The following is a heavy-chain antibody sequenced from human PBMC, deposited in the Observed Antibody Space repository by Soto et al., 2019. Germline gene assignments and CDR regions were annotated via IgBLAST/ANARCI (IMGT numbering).Heavy chain of an antibody. CDR1: GGSFSGYY. CDR2: INHSGST. J-gene: IGHJ4*02. V-gene: IGHV4-34*01. Sequence: PSETLSLTCAVDGGSFSGYYWSWIRQPPGKGLEWIGEINHSGSTNYNPSLKSRVTISVDTSKNQFSLKLGSVTAADTAVYYCARVLLWFGEFYFDYWGQGTLVTVSS. D-gene: IGHD3-10*01. CDR3: ARVLLWFGEFYFDY.